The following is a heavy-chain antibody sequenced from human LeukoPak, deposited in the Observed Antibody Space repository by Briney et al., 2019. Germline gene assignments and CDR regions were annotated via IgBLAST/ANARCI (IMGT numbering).Heavy chain of an antibody. Sequence: SQTLSLTCTVSGGSISSGGYYWSWIRQHPGKGLEWIGYIYYSGSTYYNPSLKSRVTISVDTSKNQFSLKLSSVTAADTAVYYCAGTTVTTDGYYGMDVWGQGTTVTVSS. V-gene: IGHV4-31*03. CDR3: AGTTVTTDGYYGMDV. J-gene: IGHJ6*02. CDR1: GGSISSGGYY. CDR2: IYYSGST. D-gene: IGHD4-11*01.